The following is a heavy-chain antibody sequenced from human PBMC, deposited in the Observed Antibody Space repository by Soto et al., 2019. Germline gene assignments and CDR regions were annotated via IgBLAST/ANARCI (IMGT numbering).Heavy chain of an antibody. D-gene: IGHD2-2*01. CDR1: GYTFSNYG. CDR2: ISLYSDGT. J-gene: IGHJ5*02. V-gene: IGHV1-18*01. CDR3: ARVVPGAEAWFGP. Sequence: ASVKGSCKASGYTFSNYGITWVRQAPGQPLEWLGWISLYSDGTNYAQKFQGRVSMTTDTSTTTAYMELRSLRSDDTAVYYCARVVPGAEAWFGPWGQGTLVTVSS.